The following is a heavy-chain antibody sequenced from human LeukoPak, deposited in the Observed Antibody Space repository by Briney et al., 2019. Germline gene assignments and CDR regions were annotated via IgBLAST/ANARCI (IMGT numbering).Heavy chain of an antibody. D-gene: IGHD3-10*01. CDR1: GFTFSSYG. Sequence: PGGSQSLSCAASGFTFSSYGMQWVRQAPGKGLEWVAVISYDGSNKYYADSVKGRFTISRDNSKNTLYLQMNSLRAEDTAVYYCAKDLPNGSGFDPWGQGTLVTVSS. J-gene: IGHJ5*02. V-gene: IGHV3-30*18. CDR3: AKDLPNGSGFDP. CDR2: ISYDGSNK.